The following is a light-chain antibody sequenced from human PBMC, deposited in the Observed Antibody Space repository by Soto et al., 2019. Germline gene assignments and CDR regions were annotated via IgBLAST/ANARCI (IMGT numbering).Light chain of an antibody. CDR1: QSVSSSC. CDR3: QQYGRSPGT. CDR2: GAS. V-gene: IGKV3-20*01. Sequence: EIVLTQSPGTLSLSPGERATLSGRASQSVSSSCLAWYQQKPGQAPRLLIYGASSRATGIPDRFSGSGSGTDFTLTISRLEPEDFAVYYCQQYGRSPGTFGQGTKVEIK. J-gene: IGKJ1*01.